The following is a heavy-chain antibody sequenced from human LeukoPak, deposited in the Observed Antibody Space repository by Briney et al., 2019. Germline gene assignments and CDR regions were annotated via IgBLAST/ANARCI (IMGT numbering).Heavy chain of an antibody. CDR3: ARASKPWLQLT. J-gene: IGHJ5*02. D-gene: IGHD5-24*01. CDR2: IKEDGSEK. Sequence: HPGGSLRLSCAASVFIFSNYWMIWVRQAQGKGLEWVGNIKEDGSEKRYADSVRGRFTISRDNAQTSIYLQMNSLRAEDTAVYYCARASKPWLQLTWGQGTLVTVSS. V-gene: IGHV3-7*05. CDR1: VFIFSNYW.